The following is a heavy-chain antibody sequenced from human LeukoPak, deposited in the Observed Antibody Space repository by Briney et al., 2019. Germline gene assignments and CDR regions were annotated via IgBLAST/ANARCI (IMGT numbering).Heavy chain of an antibody. D-gene: IGHD6-13*01. CDR1: GFTFSSYA. J-gene: IGHJ2*01. V-gene: IGHV3-30-3*01. Sequence: GGSLRLSCAASGFTFSSYAMHWVRQAPGKGLEWVAVISYDGSNKYYADSVKGRFTISRDNSKNTLYLQMNSLGAEDTAVYYCASKTTIIAAAAQPRYFDLWGRGTLVTVSS. CDR3: ASKTTIIAAAAQPRYFDL. CDR2: ISYDGSNK.